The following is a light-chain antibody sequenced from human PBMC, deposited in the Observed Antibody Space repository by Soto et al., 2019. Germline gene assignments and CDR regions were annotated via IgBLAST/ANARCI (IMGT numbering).Light chain of an antibody. V-gene: IGLV1-40*01. J-gene: IGLJ2*01. CDR3: QSYDSSPSGVV. CDR1: SSNIGARYE. CDR2: EDI. Sequence: QSVLTQPPSVSGAPGQTVTISCTGSSSNIGARYEVHWYQQLPGTAPKLLIYEDIKRPSGIPDRFSGSKSGASASLAITGLLSEDEAEYYCQSYDSSPSGVVFGGGTKLTVL.